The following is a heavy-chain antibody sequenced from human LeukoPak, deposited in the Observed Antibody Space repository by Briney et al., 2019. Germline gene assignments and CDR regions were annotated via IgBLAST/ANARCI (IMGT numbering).Heavy chain of an antibody. V-gene: IGHV1-69*06. Sequence: SVKVSCKASGYTFTSYGISWVRQAPGQGLEWMGGIIPIFGTANYAQKFQGRVTITADKSTSTAYMELSSLRSEDTAVYYCARSLAVAGTYYYMDVWGKGTTVTVSS. D-gene: IGHD6-19*01. J-gene: IGHJ6*03. CDR1: GYTFTSYG. CDR3: ARSLAVAGTYYYMDV. CDR2: IIPIFGTA.